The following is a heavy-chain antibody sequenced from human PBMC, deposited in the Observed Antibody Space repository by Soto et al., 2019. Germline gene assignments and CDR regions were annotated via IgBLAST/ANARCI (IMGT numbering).Heavy chain of an antibody. CDR3: ARPDEGGYSSNHHYYYALDV. CDR1: GGTFRSYS. J-gene: IGHJ6*02. CDR2: IIPIFDIT. Sequence: SVKVSCKASGGTFRSYSISWVRQAPGQGLEWMGGIIPIFDITNYAQKFQGRVTITADESTSTAYTELSSLGSDDTAVYYCARPDEGGYSSNHHYYYALDVWGQGTTVTVSS. D-gene: IGHD3-22*01. V-gene: IGHV1-69*13.